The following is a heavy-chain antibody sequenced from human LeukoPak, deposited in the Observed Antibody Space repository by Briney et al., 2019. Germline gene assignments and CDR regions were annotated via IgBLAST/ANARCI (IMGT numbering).Heavy chain of an antibody. Sequence: PGGSLRLSCAASGFTFDNYAMHWVRQAPGKGLEWVSGLSWNGGGVVYADSVKGRFTISRDNAKNSLYLQMNSLRAEDTALYYCAKDHSSRKYSTPDYWGQGTLVTVSS. CDR1: GFTFDNYA. D-gene: IGHD6-13*01. CDR3: AKDHSSRKYSTPDY. J-gene: IGHJ4*02. CDR2: LSWNGGGV. V-gene: IGHV3-9*01.